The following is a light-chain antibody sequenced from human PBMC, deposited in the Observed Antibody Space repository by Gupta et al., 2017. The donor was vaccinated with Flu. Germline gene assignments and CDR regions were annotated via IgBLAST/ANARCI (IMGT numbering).Light chain of an antibody. J-gene: IGKJ1*01. CDR2: KAS. Sequence: DIQMTQSPSTLSASVGDRATITCRASQSISSWLAWYQQKPGKAPKVLIYKASSLQSGVPSRFSGSGSGTEFTLTISSLQPDDFATYYCQQDNSYSGTFGQGTKVEIK. V-gene: IGKV1-5*03. CDR1: QSISSW. CDR3: QQDNSYSGT.